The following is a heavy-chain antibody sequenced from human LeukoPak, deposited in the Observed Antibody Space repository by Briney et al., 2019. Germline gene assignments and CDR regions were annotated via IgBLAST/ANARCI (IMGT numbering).Heavy chain of an antibody. D-gene: IGHD2-15*01. V-gene: IGHV4-59*01. J-gene: IGHJ4*02. CDR2: IYYSGST. Sequence: PSETLSLTCTVSGGSISSYYWSWIRQPPGKGLEWIGYIYYSGSTNYNPSLKSRVTISVDTSKNQFSLKLNSVTAADTAVYYCAKDWDIVVVVAASFDYWGQGTLVTVSS. CDR3: AKDWDIVVVVAASFDY. CDR1: GGSISSYY.